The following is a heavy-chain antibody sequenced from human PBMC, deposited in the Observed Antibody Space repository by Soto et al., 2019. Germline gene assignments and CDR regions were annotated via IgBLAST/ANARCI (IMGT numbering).Heavy chain of an antibody. CDR1: GGSFSGYY. Sequence: SETLSLTCAVYGGSFSGYYWSWIRQPPGKGLEWIGEINHSGSTNYNPSLKSRVTISVDTSKNQFSLKLSSVTAADTAVYYCASAGSDSSCWLRGENYFDDWGQGTLVPVSS. CDR2: INHSGST. CDR3: ASAGSDSSCWLRGENYFDD. D-gene: IGHD6-19*01. V-gene: IGHV4-34*01. J-gene: IGHJ4*02.